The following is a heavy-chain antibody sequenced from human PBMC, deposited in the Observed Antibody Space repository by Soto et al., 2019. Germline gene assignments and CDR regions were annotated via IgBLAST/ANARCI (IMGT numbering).Heavy chain of an antibody. CDR3: ATEPYFYDSSGVDV. J-gene: IGHJ6*02. V-gene: IGHV3-15*07. CDR1: GFTLRTAW. Sequence: EVQLVESGGGLVKPGGSLRLACAASGFTLRTAWMNWVRQAPGKGLEWVGRIKRESDGGTTDYGVSVRGRFTISRDESQNTLYLQMNSLGTEDPAVYYCATEPYFYDSSGVDVWGQGTTVTVSS. CDR2: IKRESDGGTT.